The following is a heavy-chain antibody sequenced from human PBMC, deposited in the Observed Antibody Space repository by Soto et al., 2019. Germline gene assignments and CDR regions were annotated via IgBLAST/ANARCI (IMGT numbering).Heavy chain of an antibody. CDR1: GGSFSGYY. J-gene: IGHJ6*02. V-gene: IGHV4-34*01. CDR2: INHSGST. CDR3: SRDVITSTYGGTGMGV. Sequence: SETLSLTCDVYGGSFSGYYWTWIRQPPGTGLEWIGEINHSGSTNYNPSLKSRVTISVDTSKNQFSLKLTSVTAADTAVYYCSRDVITSTYGGTGMGVWGQGTTVTVSS. D-gene: IGHD4-17*01.